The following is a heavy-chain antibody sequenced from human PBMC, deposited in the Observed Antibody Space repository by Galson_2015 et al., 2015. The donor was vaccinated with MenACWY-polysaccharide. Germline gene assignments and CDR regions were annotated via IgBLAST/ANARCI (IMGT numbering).Heavy chain of an antibody. D-gene: IGHD4-17*01. CDR1: GYTFTAYY. J-gene: IGHJ4*02. CDR2: INPNTGAT. Sequence: SVKVSCKASGYTFTAYYLHCVRQAPGQGLEWIGRINPNTGATNCAQKFQGRVTMTSDTSISTAYVELSRLASDDTAVYFCAREGETTTGRGLDYWSQGTLVTVSS. V-gene: IGHV1-2*06. CDR3: AREGETTTGRGLDY.